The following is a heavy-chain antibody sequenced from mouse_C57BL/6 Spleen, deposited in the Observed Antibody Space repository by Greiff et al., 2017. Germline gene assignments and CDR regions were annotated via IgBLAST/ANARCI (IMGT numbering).Heavy chain of an antibody. J-gene: IGHJ2*01. V-gene: IGHV1-18*01. CDR2: INPNNGGT. Sequence: EVQLQQSGPELVKPGASVKIPCKASGYTFTDYNMDWVKQSHGKSLEWIGDINPNNGGTIYNQKFKGKATLTVDKSSSTAYMELRSLTSEDTAVYYCASRAVTRGYFDYWGQGTTLTVSS. CDR1: GYTFTDYN. D-gene: IGHD2-1*01. CDR3: ASRAVTRGYFDY.